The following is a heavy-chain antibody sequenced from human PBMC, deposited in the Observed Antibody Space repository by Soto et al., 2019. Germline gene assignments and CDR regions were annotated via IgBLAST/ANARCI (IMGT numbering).Heavy chain of an antibody. CDR2: IYWDDEK. CDR1: GFSLTTSGVG. Sequence: QITLKESGPTLVKPTQTLTLTCTFSGFSLTTSGVGVGWIRQPPGKALEWLALIYWDDEKRYSPSLQSRLTITKDTSKNQVDRTRTNMNPADTGTYYCSARLYGSSDDVFDIWGQGTMVYVSA. CDR3: SARLYGSSDDVFDI. J-gene: IGHJ3*02. D-gene: IGHD6-6*01. V-gene: IGHV2-5*02.